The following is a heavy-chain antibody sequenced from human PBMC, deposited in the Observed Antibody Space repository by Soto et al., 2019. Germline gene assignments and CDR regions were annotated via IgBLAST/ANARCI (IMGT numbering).Heavy chain of an antibody. D-gene: IGHD3-16*02. CDR3: ARLSSRPRFTFGGVIVIKRIGYFDY. CDR2: IYYSGST. Sequence: PSETLSLTCTVSGGSISSSSYYWGWIRQPPGKGPERIGSIYYSGSTYYNPSLKSRVTISVNTSKNQFSLKLSSVTAADTAVYYCARLSSRPRFTFGGVIVIKRIGYFDYWGQGTLVTVSS. V-gene: IGHV4-39*01. CDR1: GGSISSSSYY. J-gene: IGHJ4*02.